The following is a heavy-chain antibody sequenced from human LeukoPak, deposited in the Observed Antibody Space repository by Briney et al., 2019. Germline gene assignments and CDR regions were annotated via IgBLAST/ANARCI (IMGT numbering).Heavy chain of an antibody. CDR1: GFTFGDYA. V-gene: IGHV3-49*04. Sequence: QPGRSLRLSCTASGFTFGDYAMSWVRQAPGKGLEWVGFIRSKAYGGTAEYAASVKGRFTISRDDSKSIAYLQMNSLKTEDTAVYDCVRVVTRVIFDYWGQGTLVTVSS. CDR2: IRSKAYGGTA. D-gene: IGHD5-18*01. J-gene: IGHJ4*02. CDR3: VRVVTRVIFDY.